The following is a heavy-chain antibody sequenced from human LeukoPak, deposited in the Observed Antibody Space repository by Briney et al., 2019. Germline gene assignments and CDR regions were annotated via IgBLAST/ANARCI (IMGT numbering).Heavy chain of an antibody. CDR3: AREGYSSGWNDC. J-gene: IGHJ4*02. CDR1: GGSIINSY. D-gene: IGHD6-19*01. Sequence: SETLSLTCTVSGGSIINSYWSWIRQPPGKGLEWIGYINYRGNTNYNPSLKNRVSMSVDMSKNQFSLKLRSVTAADTAVYFCAREGYSSGWNDCWGQGTLVTVSS. CDR2: INYRGNT. V-gene: IGHV4-59*01.